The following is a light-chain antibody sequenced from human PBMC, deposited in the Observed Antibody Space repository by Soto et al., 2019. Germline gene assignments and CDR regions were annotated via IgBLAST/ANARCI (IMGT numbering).Light chain of an antibody. Sequence: IAMTQSPGTVSLSQGERATLSCRASQSVSSYLAWYQQKPGQAPRLLIYDASNRATGIPARFSGSGSGTDFTLTISSLEPEDFAVYYCQQRSNWPPITFGQGTRLEI. J-gene: IGKJ5*01. CDR3: QQRSNWPPIT. CDR1: QSVSSY. V-gene: IGKV3-11*01. CDR2: DAS.